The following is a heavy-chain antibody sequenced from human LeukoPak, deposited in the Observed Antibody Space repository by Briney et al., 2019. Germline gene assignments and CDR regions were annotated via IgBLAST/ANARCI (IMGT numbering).Heavy chain of an antibody. Sequence: ASVKVSCKASGYTFTSYGMSWVRQAPGQGLEWMGWISGHNGNTKYAQKLQGRVSMTSDATTSTAYMELRSLRSDDTAVYYCARGTMIFGVAPPHFDYWGQGTLVTASS. V-gene: IGHV1-18*01. CDR3: ARGTMIFGVAPPHFDY. CDR1: GYTFTSYG. CDR2: ISGHNGNT. D-gene: IGHD3/OR15-3a*01. J-gene: IGHJ4*02.